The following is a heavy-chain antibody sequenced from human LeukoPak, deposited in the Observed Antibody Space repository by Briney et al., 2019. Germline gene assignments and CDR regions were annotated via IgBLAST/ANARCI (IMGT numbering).Heavy chain of an antibody. CDR1: GFTFSSYS. J-gene: IGHJ4*02. CDR2: ISSSNTIK. CDR3: ARSQPRGYSYGPFDY. Sequence: GGSLRLSCAASGFTFSSYSMNWVRQTPGKGLEWVSYISSSNTIKKYADSVKGRFTISRDNAKSSLYLQMNSLRAEDTAVYYCARSQPRGYSYGPFDYWGQGTLVTVSS. D-gene: IGHD5-18*01. V-gene: IGHV3-48*04.